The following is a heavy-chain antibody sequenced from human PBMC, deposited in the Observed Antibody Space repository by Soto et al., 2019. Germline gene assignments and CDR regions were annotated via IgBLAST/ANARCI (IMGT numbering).Heavy chain of an antibody. CDR3: AKRVAEWELSREYYLDD. J-gene: IGHJ4*02. CDR2: ISYDGSNT. V-gene: IGHV3-30*18. Sequence: QVQLVESGGGVVQPGRSLGLSCAASGFTFSRYGMHWVRQAPGKGLEWVALISYDGSNTYYADSVKGRFTISRDNSRSTLYLQMNSLRAADTAVYYCAKRVAEWELSREYYLDDWGQGTLVTVSS. CDR1: GFTFSRYG. D-gene: IGHD1-26*01.